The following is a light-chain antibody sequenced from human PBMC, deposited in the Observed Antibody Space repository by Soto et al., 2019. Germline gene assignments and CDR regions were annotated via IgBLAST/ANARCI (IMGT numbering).Light chain of an antibody. CDR3: QQHGTSPIT. J-gene: IGKJ5*01. CDR2: GAS. V-gene: IGKV3-20*01. Sequence: EVVLTQSPVTLSLSPGERASLSCMASQFLSSYLAWYQQKPGQTPRLLVYGASNRATGIPDRFSGSGSGTDFTLTISRLEPDDFAVYYCQQHGTSPITFGQGTRLEIK. CDR1: QFLSSY.